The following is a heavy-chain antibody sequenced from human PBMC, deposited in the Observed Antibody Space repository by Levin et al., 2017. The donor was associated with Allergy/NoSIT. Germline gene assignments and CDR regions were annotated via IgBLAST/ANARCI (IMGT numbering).Heavy chain of an antibody. Sequence: GESLKISCAASGFTFSSYDMHWVRQATGKGLEWVSAIGTAGDTYYPGSVKGRFTISRENAKNSLYLQMNSLRAGDTAVYYCARGDSSRGFDYWGQGTLVTVSS. CDR2: IGTAGDT. J-gene: IGHJ4*02. V-gene: IGHV3-13*04. CDR3: ARGDSSRGFDY. CDR1: GFTFSSYD. D-gene: IGHD6-13*01.